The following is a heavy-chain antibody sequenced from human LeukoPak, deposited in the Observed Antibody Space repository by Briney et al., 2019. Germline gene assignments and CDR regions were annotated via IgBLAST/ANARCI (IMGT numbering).Heavy chain of an antibody. J-gene: IGHJ4*02. Sequence: ASVKVSCKASGYTFTSYYMHWVRQAPGQGLEWMGIINPSGGSTSYAQKFQGRVTMTRDTSTSTVYMELSGLRSEDTAVYYCAAAVAVNLHFDYWGQGTLVTVSS. D-gene: IGHD6-19*01. CDR1: GYTFTSYY. CDR2: INPSGGST. V-gene: IGHV1-46*01. CDR3: AAAVAVNLHFDY.